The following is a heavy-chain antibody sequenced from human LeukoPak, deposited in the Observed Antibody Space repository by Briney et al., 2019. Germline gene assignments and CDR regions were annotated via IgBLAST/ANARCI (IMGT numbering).Heavy chain of an antibody. CDR2: IYSGGIT. CDR1: GFTVSSNY. V-gene: IGHV3-66*01. D-gene: IGHD4-23*01. CDR3: ARDFFYGGLYWNFDV. Sequence: GGSLRLSCAASGFTVSSNYMSWVRQAPGKGLEWVSVIYSGGITHYADSVKGRFTISRDNPKNTLYLQMSSLRAEDAAVYYCARDFFYGGLYWNFDVWGRGTLVTVSS. J-gene: IGHJ2*01.